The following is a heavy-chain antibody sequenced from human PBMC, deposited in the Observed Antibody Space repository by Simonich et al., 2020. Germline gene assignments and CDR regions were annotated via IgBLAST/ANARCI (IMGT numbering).Heavy chain of an antibody. J-gene: IGHJ3*02. V-gene: IGHV1-18*01. CDR2: ISAYNGNT. Sequence: QVQLVQSGAEVKKPGASVKVSCKASGYTFTSYGICWVRQAPGQWLEWMGVISAYNGNTNYAQKLQGKVTMTTDTATSTAYMELRSLRADDTAVYYCARSTTGTTAFDIWGQGTMVTVSS. D-gene: IGHD1-1*01. CDR1: GYTFTSYG. CDR3: ARSTTGTTAFDI.